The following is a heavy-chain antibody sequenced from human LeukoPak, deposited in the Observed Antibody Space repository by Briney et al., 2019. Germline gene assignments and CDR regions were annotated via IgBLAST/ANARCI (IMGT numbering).Heavy chain of an antibody. CDR2: ISWNSGNI. D-gene: IGHD2-2*02. Sequence: PGRSLRLSCTASGFTFGDYDMHWVRQAPGRGLEWVSSISWNSGNIVYADSVKGRFTISRDNANNSLQLQMNSLRPEDTALYYCAKPGCSFTNCYINYWGQGTLVTVSS. V-gene: IGHV3-9*01. CDR1: GFTFGDYD. CDR3: AKPGCSFTNCYINY. J-gene: IGHJ4*02.